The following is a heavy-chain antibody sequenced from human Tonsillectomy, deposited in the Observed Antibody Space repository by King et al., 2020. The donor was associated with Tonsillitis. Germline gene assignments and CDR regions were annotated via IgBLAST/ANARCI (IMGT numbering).Heavy chain of an antibody. CDR1: GYSISSGYY. D-gene: IGHD3-3*01. CDR3: AREAVEVFGVVVKHNWFDP. V-gene: IGHV4-38-2*02. Sequence: VQLQESGPGLVKPSETLSLTCTVSGYSISSGYYWGWIRQPPGKGLEWIGSIFHSGSTYYNPSLKSRVTISVDTSKNQFSLKLSSVTAADTAVYYCAREAVEVFGVVVKHNWFDPWGQGTLVTVSS. CDR2: IFHSGST. J-gene: IGHJ5*02.